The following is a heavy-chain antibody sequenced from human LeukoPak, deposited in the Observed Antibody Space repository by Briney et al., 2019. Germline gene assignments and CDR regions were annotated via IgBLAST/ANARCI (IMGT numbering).Heavy chain of an antibody. V-gene: IGHV3-7*01. Sequence: GGSLRLSCAASGLTFSSYWMRWVRQTPAKGLEWVANIKGDGSQINYLDSVKGRFTISRDNARNSLSLQMNSLTADDTGVYYCAREGLPYSADYWGQGTLVTVSS. CDR3: AREGLPYSADY. CDR1: GLTFSSYW. CDR2: IKGDGSQI. J-gene: IGHJ4*02. D-gene: IGHD1-26*01.